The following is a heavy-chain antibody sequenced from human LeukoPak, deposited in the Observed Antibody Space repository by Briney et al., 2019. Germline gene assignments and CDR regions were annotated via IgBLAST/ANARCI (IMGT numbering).Heavy chain of an antibody. CDR1: GGSISSYY. J-gene: IGHJ4*02. CDR2: IYTSGST. D-gene: IGHD1-7*01. V-gene: IGHV4-4*07. CDR3: AKSKSLGLQYFDN. Sequence: SETLSLTCTVSGGSISSYYWSWIRQPAGKGLEWIGRIYTSGSTNYNPSLKARVTMSIDTSKNQFSLKLSSVTAADTAIYYCAKSKSLGLQYFDNWGQGTLATVSS.